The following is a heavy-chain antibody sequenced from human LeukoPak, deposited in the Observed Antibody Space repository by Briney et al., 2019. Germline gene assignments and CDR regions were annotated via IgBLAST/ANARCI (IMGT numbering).Heavy chain of an antibody. Sequence: SETLSLTCAVYGGSFSGYYWSWIRQPPGKGLEWIGEINHSGSTNYNPSLKSRVTISVDTSKNQFSLKLSSVTAADTAVYYCARVWLAFDHWGQGTLVTVSS. CDR3: ARVWLAFDH. V-gene: IGHV4-34*01. J-gene: IGHJ4*02. D-gene: IGHD5-18*01. CDR2: INHSGST. CDR1: GGSFSGYY.